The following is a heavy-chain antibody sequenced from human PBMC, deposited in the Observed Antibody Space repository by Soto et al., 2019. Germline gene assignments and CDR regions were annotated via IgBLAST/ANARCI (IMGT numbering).Heavy chain of an antibody. J-gene: IGHJ6*03. V-gene: IGHV6-1*01. CDR1: GDSVSSNSAA. Sequence: SQTLSLTCAISGDSVSSNSAAWNWIRMSPSRGLEWLARTYYRSRWYNDYAVSVRSRITVNPDTSKNQFSLQLTSVTPEDTAVYYCAGTTSHQWYYMDVWGKGTTVTVSS. D-gene: IGHD1-7*01. CDR2: TYYRSRWYN. CDR3: AGTTSHQWYYMDV.